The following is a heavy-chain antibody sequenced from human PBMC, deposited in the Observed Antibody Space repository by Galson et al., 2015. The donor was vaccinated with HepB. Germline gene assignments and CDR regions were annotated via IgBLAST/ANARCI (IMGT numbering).Heavy chain of an antibody. CDR1: GYTFTSYA. Sequence: SVKVSCKASGYTFTSYAMHWVRQAPGQRLEWMGWINAGNGNTKYSQKFQGRVTITRDTSASTAYMELSSLRSEDTAVYYCAREAKGVATRVGHFDYWGQGTLVTASS. CDR3: AREAKGVATRVGHFDY. V-gene: IGHV1-3*01. CDR2: INAGNGNT. D-gene: IGHD5-12*01. J-gene: IGHJ4*02.